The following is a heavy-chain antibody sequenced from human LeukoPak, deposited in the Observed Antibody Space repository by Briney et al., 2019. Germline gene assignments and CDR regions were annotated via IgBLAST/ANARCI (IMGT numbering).Heavy chain of an antibody. CDR1: GGSISSYY. J-gene: IGHJ4*02. V-gene: IGHV4-59*01. CDR2: IYYSGST. Sequence: PSETLSLTCTVSGGSISSYYWSWIRQPPGKGLEWIGYIYYSGSTNYNPSLKSRVTISVDTSKNQFSLELSSVTAADTAAHYCARRNVPKHYFDHWGQGTLVTVSS. CDR3: ARRNVPKHYFDH.